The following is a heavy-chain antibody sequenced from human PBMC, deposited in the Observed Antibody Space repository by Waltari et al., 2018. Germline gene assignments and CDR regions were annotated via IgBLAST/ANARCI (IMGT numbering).Heavy chain of an antibody. V-gene: IGHV5-51*01. CDR3: ARHASGYSYGITIDY. Sequence: EVQLVQSGAEVKKPGESLKISCKGSGYSFTSYWLGWVRQMPGKGLEWMGIIYPGDSDTRYSPSFQGQVTISADKSISTAYLQWSSLKASDTAMYYCARHASGYSYGITIDYWGQGTLVTVSS. D-gene: IGHD5-18*01. CDR1: GYSFTSYW. CDR2: IYPGDSDT. J-gene: IGHJ4*02.